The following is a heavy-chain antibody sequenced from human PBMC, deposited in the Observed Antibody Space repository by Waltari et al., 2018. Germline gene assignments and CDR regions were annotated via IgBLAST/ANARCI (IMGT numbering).Heavy chain of an antibody. CDR1: GGSISSGGYY. Sequence: QVQLQESGPGLVKPSQTLSLTCTVSGGSISSGGYYWSWIRQHPGKGLEWIGYIYYSGSTYYSPSLKSRVTISVDTSKNQFSLKLSSVTAADTAVYYCARDYGDYATRAFDIWGQGTMVTVSS. V-gene: IGHV4-31*03. J-gene: IGHJ3*02. D-gene: IGHD4-17*01. CDR3: ARDYGDYATRAFDI. CDR2: IYYSGST.